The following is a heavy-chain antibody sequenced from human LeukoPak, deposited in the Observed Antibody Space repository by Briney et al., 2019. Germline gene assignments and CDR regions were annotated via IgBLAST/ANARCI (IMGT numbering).Heavy chain of an antibody. D-gene: IGHD1-1*01. V-gene: IGHV3-23*01. CDR1: GFTFSSYA. CDR2: ISGSGGST. Sequence: PGGSLRLSCVASGFTFSSYAMSWVRQAPGKGLEWVSDISGSGGSTYYADSVKGRFTISRDNSKNTLYLQMNSLRAEDTAVYYCAKAPNWNDGPLYYFDYWGQGTLVTVSS. CDR3: AKAPNWNDGPLYYFDY. J-gene: IGHJ4*02.